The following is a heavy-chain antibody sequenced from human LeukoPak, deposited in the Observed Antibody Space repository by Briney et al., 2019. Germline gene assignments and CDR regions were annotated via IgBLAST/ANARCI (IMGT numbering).Heavy chain of an antibody. D-gene: IGHD4-17*01. CDR3: VTETTVTGWGY. Sequence: GGSLRLSCAASGFTFSNYWMSWVRQAPGKGLEWVANIKQDGSEKYYVDSVKGRFTVSRDNAKNSLFLQMNSLRAEDTAMYYCVTETTVTGWGYWGQGTLVTVSS. V-gene: IGHV3-7*01. CDR1: GFTFSNYW. CDR2: IKQDGSEK. J-gene: IGHJ4*02.